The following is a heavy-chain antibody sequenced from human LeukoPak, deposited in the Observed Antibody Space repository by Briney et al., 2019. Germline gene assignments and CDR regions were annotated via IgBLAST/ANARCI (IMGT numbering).Heavy chain of an antibody. CDR2: IYYSGST. Sequence: SETLSLTCTVSGGSISSYYWSWIRQPPRKGLEWIGYIYYSGSTYYNPSLKSRVTISIDTSKNQFSLKLSSVTAADTAVYYCARVVGSGSYYRFDYWGQGTLVTVSS. CDR3: ARVVGSGSYYRFDY. J-gene: IGHJ4*02. D-gene: IGHD3-10*01. CDR1: GGSISSYY. V-gene: IGHV4-59*06.